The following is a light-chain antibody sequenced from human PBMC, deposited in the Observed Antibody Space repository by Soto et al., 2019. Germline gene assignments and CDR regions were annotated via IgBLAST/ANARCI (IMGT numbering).Light chain of an antibody. CDR2: NDE. Sequence: QSVLTQPPSVSGAPRQRVTISCSGSSSNIGNDVVSWYQKLPGKAPKLLIYNDELLPSGVSNRFSGSKSGTSASLAIRGLQSEDEADYYCAAWDDSLKGWVFGGGTKLTVL. CDR1: SSNIGNDV. CDR3: AAWDDSLKGWV. V-gene: IGLV1-36*01. J-gene: IGLJ3*02.